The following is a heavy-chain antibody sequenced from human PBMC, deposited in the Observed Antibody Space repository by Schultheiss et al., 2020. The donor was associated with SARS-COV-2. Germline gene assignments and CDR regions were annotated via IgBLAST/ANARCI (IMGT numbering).Heavy chain of an antibody. J-gene: IGHJ6*03. CDR3: ARAVAVVVPAAMLGDYYYYYYMDV. CDR1: GGSISSGSYY. D-gene: IGHD2-2*01. Sequence: SQTLSLTCTVSGGSISSGSYYWSWIRQPAGKGLEWIGRIYTSGNTNYNPSLNSRITVSTDASANQFSLKLTSVTAADTAVYYCARAVAVVVPAAMLGDYYYYYYMDVWGKGTTVTVSS. V-gene: IGHV4-61*02. CDR2: IYTSGNT.